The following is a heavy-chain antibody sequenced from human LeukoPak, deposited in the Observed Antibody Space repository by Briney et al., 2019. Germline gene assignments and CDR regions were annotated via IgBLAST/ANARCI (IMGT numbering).Heavy chain of an antibody. Sequence: PGGSLRLSCVTSGFTFSAYNMNWVRQAPGKGLEWVSCISSSSNYIYYADSVKGRFTISRDNAKNSLYLQMNSLRAEDTAVYYCMRDEGVSFDYWGQGTLVTVSS. J-gene: IGHJ4*02. CDR2: ISSSSNYI. CDR1: GFTFSAYN. V-gene: IGHV3-21*01. CDR3: MRDEGVSFDY.